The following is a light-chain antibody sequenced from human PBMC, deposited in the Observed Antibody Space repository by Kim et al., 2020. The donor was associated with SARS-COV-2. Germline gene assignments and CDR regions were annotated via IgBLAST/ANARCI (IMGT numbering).Light chain of an antibody. CDR2: RNN. CDR1: GSNIGSNY. J-gene: IGLJ1*01. V-gene: IGLV1-47*01. CDR3: AAWDDSLSGYV. Sequence: GQRFTIPCSGSGSNIGSNYVYWYQQLPGTAPNLLIYRNNQRPSGVPDRFSGSKSGTSASLAISGLRSEDEADYYCAAWDDSLSGYVFGTGTKVTVL.